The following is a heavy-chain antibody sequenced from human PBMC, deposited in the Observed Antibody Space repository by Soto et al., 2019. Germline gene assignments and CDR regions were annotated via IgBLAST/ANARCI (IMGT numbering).Heavy chain of an antibody. V-gene: IGHV1-8*01. J-gene: IGHJ3*02. CDR3: ARGYDSSGYDAFDI. CDR2: VSPENRNA. CDR1: GYTFTEYD. Sequence: ASVKVSCKTSGYTFTEYDINWVRQAPGQGLEYMGWVSPENRNAGYAPQFRGRVTMTRNTSISTAYMELSSLRSEDTAVYYCARGYDSSGYDAFDIWGQGTMVTVSS. D-gene: IGHD3-22*01.